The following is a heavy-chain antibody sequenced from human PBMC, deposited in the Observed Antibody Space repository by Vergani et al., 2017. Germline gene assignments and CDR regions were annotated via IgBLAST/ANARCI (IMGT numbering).Heavy chain of an antibody. CDR3: ASLVSTTVTTTPYYYYGMDV. CDR2: ISYDGSNK. J-gene: IGHJ6*02. CDR1: GFTFSSYA. D-gene: IGHD4-17*01. V-gene: IGHV3-30-3*01. Sequence: QVQLVESGGGVVQPGRSLRLSCAASGFTFSSYAMHWVRQAPGXGLEWVAVISYDGSNKYYADSVKGRFTISRDNSKNTLYLQMNSLRAEDTAVYYCASLVSTTVTTTPYYYYGMDVWGQGTTVTVSS.